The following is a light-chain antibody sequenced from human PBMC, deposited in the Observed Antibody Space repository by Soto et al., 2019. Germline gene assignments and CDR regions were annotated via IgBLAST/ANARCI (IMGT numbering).Light chain of an antibody. CDR1: QSVSSSY. V-gene: IGKV3-20*01. J-gene: IGKJ2*01. Sequence: EIVLTQSPGTLSLSLGERATLSCRASQSVSSSYLAWYQQKPGQAPRLLIYGASSRATGIPDRFSGSGSGTDVTLTISRLEPEDFAVSYCQQYGSSPNTFGQGTKLEIK. CDR2: GAS. CDR3: QQYGSSPNT.